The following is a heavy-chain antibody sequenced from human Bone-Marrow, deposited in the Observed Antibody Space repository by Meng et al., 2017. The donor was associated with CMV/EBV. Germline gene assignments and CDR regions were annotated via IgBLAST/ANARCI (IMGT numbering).Heavy chain of an antibody. CDR1: GFIFDDYA. CDR3: ARSLNTAADY. J-gene: IGHJ4*02. V-gene: IGHV3-9*01. D-gene: IGHD6-13*01. CDR2: ISWNSGSI. Sequence: SLKISCAASGFIFDDYAMHWVRQAPGKGLEWVSGISWNSGSIGYADSVKGRFTISRDHTKNTLYLQMTSLRPDDSGVYYCARSLNTAADYWGQGTLVTVSS.